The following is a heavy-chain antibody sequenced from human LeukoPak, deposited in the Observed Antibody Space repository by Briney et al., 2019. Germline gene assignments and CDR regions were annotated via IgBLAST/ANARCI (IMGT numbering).Heavy chain of an antibody. D-gene: IGHD1-26*01. V-gene: IGHV3-74*01. CDR3: AKDTGIVGS. J-gene: IGHJ5*02. Sequence: PGGSLRLSCAASGFTFSSHWMHWVRQAPGKGLVWVSRISENRYTTNYADSVKGRFTISRDNAKNTVYLQMNSLRVEDTAVYYCAKDTGIVGSWGQGTLVTVSS. CDR1: GFTFSSHW. CDR2: ISENRYTT.